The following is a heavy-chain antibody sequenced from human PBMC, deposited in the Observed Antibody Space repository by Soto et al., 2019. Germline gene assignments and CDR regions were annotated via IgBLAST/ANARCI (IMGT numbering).Heavy chain of an antibody. D-gene: IGHD1-26*01. V-gene: IGHV3-30-3*01. CDR2: ISYDGSNK. CDR3: ARAMVGATQKGYYYYGLDV. Sequence: PGGSLRLSCAASGFTFSTYTLHWVRQAPGTGLEWVSLISYDGSNKYYADSVKGRFTISRDNSKNTVYLQMNSLRGQDTAIYYCARAMVGATQKGYYYYGLDVWGQGTTVTVSS. CDR1: GFTFSTYT. J-gene: IGHJ6*02.